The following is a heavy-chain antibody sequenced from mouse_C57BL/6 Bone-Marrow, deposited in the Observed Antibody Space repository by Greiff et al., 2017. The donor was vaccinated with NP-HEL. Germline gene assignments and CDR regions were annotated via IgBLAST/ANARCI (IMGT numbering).Heavy chain of an antibody. CDR2: INPYNGGT. D-gene: IGHD3-1*01. V-gene: IGHV1-19*01. J-gene: IGHJ1*03. CDR1: GYTFTDYY. CDR3: APAGFQGGYFDV. Sequence: EVQLQQSGPVLVKPGASVKMSCKASGYTFTDYYMNWVKQSHGKSLEWIGVINPYNGGTSYNQKFKGKATLTVDKSSSTAYMELNSLTSEDSAVYYCAPAGFQGGYFDVWGTGTTVTVSS.